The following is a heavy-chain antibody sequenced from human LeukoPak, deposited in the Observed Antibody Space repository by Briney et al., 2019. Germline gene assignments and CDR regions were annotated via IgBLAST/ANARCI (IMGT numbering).Heavy chain of an antibody. CDR2: ITSTGSTI. Sequence: GGSLRLSCAASGFTFSSYEMNWVRQAPGKGLEWVSYITSTGSTIYYADFVKGRFTISRDNAKNSLYLQMNSLRAEDTAVYYCARDWGGAFDIWGQGTMVTVSS. CDR1: GFTFSSYE. D-gene: IGHD3-16*01. J-gene: IGHJ3*02. V-gene: IGHV3-48*03. CDR3: ARDWGGAFDI.